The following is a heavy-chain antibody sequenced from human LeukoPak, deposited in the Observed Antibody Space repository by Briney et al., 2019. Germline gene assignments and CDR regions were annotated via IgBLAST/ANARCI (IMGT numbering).Heavy chain of an antibody. CDR3: AKAGVRYYDSSGLHAFDI. V-gene: IGHV4-39*01. J-gene: IGHJ3*02. D-gene: IGHD3-22*01. Sequence: SETLSLTCTVPGGSLSSTSYFSGWIRQPPGKGLEWIGNIYYGGSNYYNPSLKSRVTMSVNTSRNQFSLKLSSVNAADTAVYYCAKAGVRYYDSSGLHAFDIWGQGTMVTVSS. CDR2: IYYGGSN. CDR1: GGSLSSTSYF.